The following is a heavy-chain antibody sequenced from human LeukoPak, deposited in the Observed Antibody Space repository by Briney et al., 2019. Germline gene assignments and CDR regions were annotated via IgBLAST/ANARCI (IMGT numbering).Heavy chain of an antibody. CDR2: IYYSGST. Sequence: SETLSLTCTVSGGSISSYYWSWIRQPPGKGLEWIGYIYYSGSTNYNPSLKSRVTISVDTSKNQFSLKLNSVTAADTAVYYCARVLCLGGGDCYSGYFQHWGQGTLVTVSS. CDR1: GGSISSYY. CDR3: ARVLCLGGGDCYSGYFQH. J-gene: IGHJ1*01. V-gene: IGHV4-59*01. D-gene: IGHD2-21*01.